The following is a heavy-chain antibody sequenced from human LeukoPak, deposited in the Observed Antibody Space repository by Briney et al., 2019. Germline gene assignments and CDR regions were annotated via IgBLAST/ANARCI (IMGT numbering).Heavy chain of an antibody. D-gene: IGHD6-6*01. CDR3: ASADRYSSSSNYYYYYMDV. Sequence: PSQTLSLTCTVSGASITSGAYYWTWIRQHPGKGLEWIGYIYYSGSAYYNPSLKSRVTISVDPSKNQFSLKLSSVTAADTAVYYCASADRYSSSSNYYYYYMDVWGKGTTVTVSS. J-gene: IGHJ6*03. CDR2: IYYSGSA. V-gene: IGHV4-31*03. CDR1: GASITSGAYY.